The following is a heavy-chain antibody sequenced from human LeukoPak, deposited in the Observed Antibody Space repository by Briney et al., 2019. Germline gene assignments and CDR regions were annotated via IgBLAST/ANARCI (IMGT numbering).Heavy chain of an antibody. D-gene: IGHD3-22*01. CDR2: IIPNLGTT. CDR3: ATTNDGGGYQWRDFFDF. CDR1: GGTSNSHA. V-gene: IGHV1-69*04. Sequence: SVKVSCKASGGTSNSHAISWVRQAPGQGLEWMGRIIPNLGTTNRAQNFQDRVTLTADKSTNTAYMDLTSLTSDDTAVYYCATTNDGGGYQWRDFFDFWGQGTLVTVSS. J-gene: IGHJ4*02.